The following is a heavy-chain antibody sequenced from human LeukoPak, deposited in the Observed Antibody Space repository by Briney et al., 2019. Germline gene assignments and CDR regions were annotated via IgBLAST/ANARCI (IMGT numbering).Heavy chain of an antibody. J-gene: IGHJ4*02. CDR1: EFTFNSYG. CDR3: AKDSSTAVVKHLIDY. V-gene: IGHV3-30*18. D-gene: IGHD4-23*01. Sequence: GGSLRLSCAASEFTFNSYGMHWVRQAPGKGLEWVAVISYDGSNKYYADSVKGRFTISRDNSKNTLYLQMNSLRAEDTAVYYCAKDSSTAVVKHLIDYWGQGTLVTVSS. CDR2: ISYDGSNK.